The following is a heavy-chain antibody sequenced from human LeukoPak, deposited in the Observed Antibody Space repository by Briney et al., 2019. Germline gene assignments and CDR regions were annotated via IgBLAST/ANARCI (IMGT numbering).Heavy chain of an antibody. V-gene: IGHV4-39*07. CDR2: IYYSGST. CDR1: GGSISSSSYY. Sequence: KPSETLSLTCTVSGGSISSSSYYWGWIRQPPGKGLEWIGSIYYSGSTYYNPSLKSRVTISVDTSKNQFSLKLSSVTAADTAVYYCVSTVTMIADLDYWGQGTLVTVSS. CDR3: VSTVTMIADLDY. J-gene: IGHJ4*02. D-gene: IGHD3-22*01.